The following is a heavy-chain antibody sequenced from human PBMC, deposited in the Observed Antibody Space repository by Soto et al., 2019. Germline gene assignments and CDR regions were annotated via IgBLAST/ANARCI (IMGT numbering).Heavy chain of an antibody. CDR1: GFTFSSYW. J-gene: IGHJ4*02. D-gene: IGHD3-22*01. V-gene: IGHV3-74*01. Sequence: SLRLSCATSGFTFSSYWVHWVPPAPGKGVVWISRINDQGGSPTYADSVKGRFTISRDNVKNTLYLQMSSLRAEDTAVYYCAKDLDYYDSSGYIEGLDYWGQGTLVTVSS. CDR3: AKDLDYYDSSGYIEGLDY. CDR2: INDQGGSP.